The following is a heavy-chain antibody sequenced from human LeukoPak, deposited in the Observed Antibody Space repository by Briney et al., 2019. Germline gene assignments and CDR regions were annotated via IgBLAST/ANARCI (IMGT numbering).Heavy chain of an antibody. Sequence: SETLSLTCTVSGGSISNYYRSWIRQPPGKGLEWVGYIYYSGSTNYNPSLKSRVTISVDTSKNQFSLQLSSVTAADTAVYYCARQFRDPQTDYYYGMDVWGQGTTVTVSS. J-gene: IGHJ6*02. CDR3: ARQFRDPQTDYYYGMDV. V-gene: IGHV4-59*01. CDR2: IYYSGST. CDR1: GGSISNYY.